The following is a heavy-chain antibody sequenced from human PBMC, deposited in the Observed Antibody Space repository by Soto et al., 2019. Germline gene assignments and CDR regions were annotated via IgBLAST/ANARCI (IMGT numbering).Heavy chain of an antibody. V-gene: IGHV3-33*01. CDR3: ARKTTVRRYYYYGMDV. D-gene: IGHD4-17*01. CDR2: IWYDGSNK. Sequence: HPGGSLRLSCAASGFTFSSYGMHWVRQAPGKGLEWVAVIWYDGSNKYYADSVKGRFTISRDNSKNTLYLQMNSLRAEDTAVYYCARKTTVRRYYYYGMDVWGQGTTVTVSS. CDR1: GFTFSSYG. J-gene: IGHJ6*02.